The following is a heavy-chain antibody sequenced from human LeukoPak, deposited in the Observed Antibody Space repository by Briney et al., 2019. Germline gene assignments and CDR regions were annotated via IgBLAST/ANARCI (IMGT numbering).Heavy chain of an antibody. Sequence: SETLSLTRAVYGGSFSGYYWSWIRQPPGKGLEWIGEINHSGSTNYNPSLKSRVTISVDTSKNQFSLKLSSVTAADTAVYYCAREPHYYDSSGWNWGQGTLVTVSS. J-gene: IGHJ4*02. CDR2: INHSGST. D-gene: IGHD3-22*01. CDR3: AREPHYYDSSGWN. V-gene: IGHV4-34*01. CDR1: GGSFSGYY.